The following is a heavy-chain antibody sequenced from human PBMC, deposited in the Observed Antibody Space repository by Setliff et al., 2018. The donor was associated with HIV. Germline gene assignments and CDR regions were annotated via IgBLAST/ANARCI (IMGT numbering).Heavy chain of an antibody. Sequence: GGSLRLSCAASGFIFSDYDMNWVRQAPGKGLEWVSHISSSSSYTNYADSVKGRFTISRDNAKNSLYLQMNSLRAEDTAVYYCAKASRGEYYDNSGFFVTYFDYWGQGKLVTVSS. CDR2: ISSSSSYT. V-gene: IGHV3-11*03. CDR1: GFIFSDYD. J-gene: IGHJ4*02. CDR3: AKASRGEYYDNSGFFVTYFDY. D-gene: IGHD3-22*01.